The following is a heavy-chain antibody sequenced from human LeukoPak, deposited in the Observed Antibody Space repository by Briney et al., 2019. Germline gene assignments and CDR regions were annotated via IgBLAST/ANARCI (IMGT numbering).Heavy chain of an antibody. CDR3: ARSLAGDCLDY. CDR1: GGSISSYY. D-gene: IGHD2-21*02. CDR2: IYYSGRT. J-gene: IGHJ4*02. Sequence: SETLSLTCTVSGGSISSYYWSWIRHPPGKGLEWIGYIYYSGRTNYNPSLKGRVTISVDTSKNQFSLKLRSVTAADTAVYYCARSLAGDCLDYWGQGTLVTVSS. V-gene: IGHV4-59*08.